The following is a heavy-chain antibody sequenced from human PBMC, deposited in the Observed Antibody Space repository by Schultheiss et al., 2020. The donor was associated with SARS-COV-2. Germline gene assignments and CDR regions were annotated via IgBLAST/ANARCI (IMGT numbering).Heavy chain of an antibody. CDR3: AREPSWRYYYYGMDV. Sequence: SETLSLTCAVYGGSFSGYYWSWIRQPPGKGLEWIGEINHSGSTNYNPSLKSRVTISVDTSKNQFSLKLNSVTAADTAVYYCAREPSWRYYYYGMDVWGQGTTVTVSS. CDR2: INHSGST. V-gene: IGHV4-34*01. J-gene: IGHJ6*02. CDR1: GGSFSGYY.